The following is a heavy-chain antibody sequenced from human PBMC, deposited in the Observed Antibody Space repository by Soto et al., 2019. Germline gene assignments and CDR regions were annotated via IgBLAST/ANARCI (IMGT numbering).Heavy chain of an antibody. Sequence: ASVKVSCKASGYTFRNYGITWVRESPGQGLEWMAWISPYNGNTNYAQDLQGRVTMTTDTSTSTAYMELRSLTSEDTAMYYCARDLVSGSDFWRAYNGGYFDYWGQGTLVTVSS. CDR2: ISPYNGNT. CDR3: ARDLVSGSDFWRAYNGGYFDY. D-gene: IGHD3-3*01. CDR1: GYTFRNYG. V-gene: IGHV1-18*01. J-gene: IGHJ4*02.